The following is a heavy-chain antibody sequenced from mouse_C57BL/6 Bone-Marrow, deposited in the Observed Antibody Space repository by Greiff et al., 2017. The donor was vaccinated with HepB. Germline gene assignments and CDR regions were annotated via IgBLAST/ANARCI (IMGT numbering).Heavy chain of an antibody. J-gene: IGHJ3*01. V-gene: IGHV2-9*01. CDR1: GFSLTSYG. CDR2: IWGGGST. D-gene: IGHD2-2*01. Sequence: VNVVESGPGLVAPSQSLSITCTVSGFSLTSYGVDWVRQPPGKGLEWLGVIWGGGSTNYNSALMSRLSISKDNAKSQVFLKMNSLQTDDTAMYYCARYGYDDGAWFAYWGQGTLVTVSA. CDR3: ARYGYDDGAWFAY.